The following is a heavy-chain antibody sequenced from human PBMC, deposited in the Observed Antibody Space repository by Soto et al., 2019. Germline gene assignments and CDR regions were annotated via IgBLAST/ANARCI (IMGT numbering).Heavy chain of an antibody. Sequence: SETLSLTCTVSGGSISSYYWSWIRQPPGRGLEWIGYIYYSGSTNYNPSLKSRVTISVDTSKNQFSLKLSSVTAADTAVYYCTRHGALIDFWSGELYYYMDVWGKGTTVTVSS. CDR3: TRHGALIDFWSGELYYYMDV. V-gene: IGHV4-59*08. CDR2: IYYSGST. D-gene: IGHD3-3*01. CDR1: GGSISSYY. J-gene: IGHJ6*03.